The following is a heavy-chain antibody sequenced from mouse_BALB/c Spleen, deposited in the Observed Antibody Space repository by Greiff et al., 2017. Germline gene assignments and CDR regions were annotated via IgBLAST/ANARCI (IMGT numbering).Heavy chain of an antibody. Sequence: DVMLVESGGGLVKPGGSLKLSCAASGFTFSSYAMSWVRQTPEKRLEWVASISSGGSTYYPDSVKGRFTISRDNARNILYLQMSSLRSEDTAMYYCANYYGSSYGYYAMDYWGQGTSVTVSS. CDR3: ANYYGSSYGYYAMDY. J-gene: IGHJ4*01. CDR1: GFTFSSYA. CDR2: ISSGGST. V-gene: IGHV5-6-5*01. D-gene: IGHD1-1*01.